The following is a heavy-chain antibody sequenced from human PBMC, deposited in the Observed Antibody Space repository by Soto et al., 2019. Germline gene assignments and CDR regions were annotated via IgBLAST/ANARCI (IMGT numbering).Heavy chain of an antibody. CDR3: ARAKGYISGPKHFDY. CDR2: IYDSGSS. CDR1: GASISSGDYF. J-gene: IGHJ4*02. Sequence: SETLSLTCTVSGASISSGDYFWSWIRHSPGKGLEWIGYIYDSGSSYYNPSLKSRVTMSVDTSKNQFSLKLRSVTAADTAVYYCARAKGYISGPKHFDYWGQVTLVTVSS. D-gene: IGHD5-12*01. V-gene: IGHV4-30-4*01.